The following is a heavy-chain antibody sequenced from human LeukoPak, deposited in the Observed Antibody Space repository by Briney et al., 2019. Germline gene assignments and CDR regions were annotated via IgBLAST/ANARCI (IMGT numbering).Heavy chain of an antibody. Sequence: PPETLSLTCTVSGGSINSYYWSWIRQPPGKGLEWIAYIYYSGSTNYNPSLKSRVTISVDTSKNQFSLRLSSVTAADTAVYYCARHRDYGTGWYGFDYWGQGTLVTVSS. CDR1: GGSINSYY. CDR2: IYYSGST. J-gene: IGHJ4*02. D-gene: IGHD6-19*01. CDR3: ARHRDYGTGWYGFDY. V-gene: IGHV4-59*08.